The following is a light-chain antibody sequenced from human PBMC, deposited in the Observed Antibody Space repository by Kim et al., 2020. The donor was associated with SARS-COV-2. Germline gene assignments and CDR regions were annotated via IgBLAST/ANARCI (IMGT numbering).Light chain of an antibody. CDR3: MQARQTPSS. CDR1: QSLLESNGYNY. V-gene: IGKV2-28*01. CDR2: LGS. Sequence: DIVMTQSPLSLPVTPGEPASISCRPSQSLLESNGYNYLDWYLQKPGQSPQLLIYLGSNRASGVPDRFSGSGSGTDFTLKISRVEAEDVGVYYCMQARQTPSSFGQGTKLEI. J-gene: IGKJ2*03.